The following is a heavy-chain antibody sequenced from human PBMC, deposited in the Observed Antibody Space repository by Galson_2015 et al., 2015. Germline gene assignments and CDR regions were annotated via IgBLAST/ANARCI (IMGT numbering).Heavy chain of an antibody. Sequence: SVKVSCKASGYTFTSYYMHWVRQAPGQGLEWMGIINPSGGSTSYAQKSQGRVTMTRDTSTSTVYMELSSLRSEDTAVYYCASHQEMATISFDYWGQGTLVTVSS. CDR2: INPSGGST. V-gene: IGHV1-46*01. J-gene: IGHJ4*02. D-gene: IGHD5-24*01. CDR3: ASHQEMATISFDY. CDR1: GYTFTSYY.